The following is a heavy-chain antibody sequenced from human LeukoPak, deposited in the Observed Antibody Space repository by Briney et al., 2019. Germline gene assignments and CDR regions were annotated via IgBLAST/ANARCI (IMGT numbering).Heavy chain of an antibody. CDR1: GGSISSYY. J-gene: IGHJ3*02. CDR2: IYTSGST. D-gene: IGHD3-10*01. V-gene: IGHV4-4*07. CDR3: ARDLPRNRITMVRDDAFDI. Sequence: SETLSLTCTVSGGSISSYYWSWIRQPAGKGLEWIGRIYTSGSTNYNPSLKSRVTMSVDTSKNQFSLKLSSVTAADTVVYYCARDLPRNRITMVRDDAFDIWGQGTMVTVSS.